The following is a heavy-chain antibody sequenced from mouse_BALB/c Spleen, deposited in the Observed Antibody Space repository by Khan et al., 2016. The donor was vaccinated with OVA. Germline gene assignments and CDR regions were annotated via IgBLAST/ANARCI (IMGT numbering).Heavy chain of an antibody. D-gene: IGHD1-1*01. CDR1: GYTFTNYD. V-gene: IGHV1-85*01. J-gene: IGHJ1*01. Sequence: QVQLQQSGAELVKPGASVKLSCKASGYTFTNYDINWVRQRPEQGLEWIGWIFPGDDSTKYNEKFKGKATLTTEKSSSTAYMQLSRLTSEDSSVYFCARHYYGSTLYGYFDVWGAGTTVTVSS. CDR2: IFPGDDST. CDR3: ARHYYGSTLYGYFDV.